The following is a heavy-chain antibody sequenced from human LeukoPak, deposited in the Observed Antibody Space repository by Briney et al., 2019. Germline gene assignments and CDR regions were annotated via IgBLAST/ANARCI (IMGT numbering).Heavy chain of an antibody. CDR1: GASISRYY. CDR2: ISYRGST. V-gene: IGHV4-59*08. J-gene: IGHJ4*02. CDR3: ARSPHLGRYGYGPWELTVSYLDF. D-gene: IGHD1-26*01. Sequence: SETLSLTCTVSGASISRYYWSWIRQPPGKALEWIAHISYRGSTNYNPSLKSRLTISVDTSKNQFSLKLSSVTAADTAVYYCARSPHLGRYGYGPWELTVSYLDFWGQGTLVTVS.